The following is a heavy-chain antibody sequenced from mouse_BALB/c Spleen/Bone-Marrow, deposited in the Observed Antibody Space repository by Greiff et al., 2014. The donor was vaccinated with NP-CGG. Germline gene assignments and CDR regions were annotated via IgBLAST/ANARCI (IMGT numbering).Heavy chain of an antibody. J-gene: IGHJ4*01. V-gene: IGHV1-22*01. CDR2: INPNNGGT. CDR3: ARDGNYAMDY. Sequence: VQLQQSGPELVKPGASVKISCKTSGYTFTEDTMHWVKQSHGKSLEWIGVINPNNGGTTYKQKFKDKAALTVDKSSSTAYMELRSLISEDSAVYYCARDGNYAMDYWGQGTSVTVSS. D-gene: IGHD2-1*01. CDR1: GYTFTEDT.